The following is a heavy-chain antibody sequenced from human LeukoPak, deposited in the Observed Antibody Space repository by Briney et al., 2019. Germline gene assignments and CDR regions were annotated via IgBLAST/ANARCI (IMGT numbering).Heavy chain of an antibody. CDR3: ARYFGGYYGSGSYDNWFDP. D-gene: IGHD3-10*01. CDR2: INHSGST. J-gene: IGHJ5*02. V-gene: IGHV4-34*01. CDR1: GGSFSGYY. Sequence: SETLSLTCAVYGGSFSGYYWSWIRQPPGKGLEWIGEINHSGSTNYNPSLKSRVTISVDTSKNQFSLKLSSVTAADTAVYYCARYFGGYYGSGSYDNWFDPWGQGTLVTVSS.